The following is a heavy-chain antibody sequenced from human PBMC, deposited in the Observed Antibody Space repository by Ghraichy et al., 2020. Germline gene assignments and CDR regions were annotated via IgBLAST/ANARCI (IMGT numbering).Heavy chain of an antibody. D-gene: IGHD6-13*01. CDR3: ASLPRGAADPYYFDY. J-gene: IGHJ4*02. V-gene: IGHV3-21*01. CDR1: GFTFSSYS. CDR2: ISSSSSYI. Sequence: GGSLRLSCAASGFTFSSYSMNWVRQAPGKGLEWVSSISSSSSYIYYADSVKGRFTISRDNAKNSLYLQMNSLRAEDTAVYYCASLPRGAADPYYFDYWGQGTLVTVSS.